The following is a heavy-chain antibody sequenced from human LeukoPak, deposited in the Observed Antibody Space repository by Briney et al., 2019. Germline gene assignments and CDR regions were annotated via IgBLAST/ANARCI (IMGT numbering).Heavy chain of an antibody. CDR2: ISYDGTNK. D-gene: IGHD5-18*01. CDR3: ARGGTAMDYYFDY. Sequence: GGSLRLSCAASGFFFNSYAMNWVRQAPGKGLEWVAVISYDGTNKYYADSVKGRFTISRDNSKNTLYLQMNSLRAEDTAVYYCARGGTAMDYYFDYWGQGTLVTVSS. V-gene: IGHV3-30-3*01. CDR1: GFFFNSYA. J-gene: IGHJ4*02.